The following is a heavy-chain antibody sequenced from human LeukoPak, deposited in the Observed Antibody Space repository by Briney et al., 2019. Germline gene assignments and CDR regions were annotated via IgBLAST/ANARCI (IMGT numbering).Heavy chain of an antibody. CDR1: GYIFTSYA. D-gene: IGHD1-1*01. Sequence: GASVKVSCKASGYIFTSYAMHWVRRAPGQRLEGMGWINAGNGDIKYSQKFPGRVTIARDTSASTAYMELSSLRSEDTAVYYCARDRGGTGDFDYWGQGTLVTVSS. CDR3: ARDRGGTGDFDY. CDR2: INAGNGDI. V-gene: IGHV1-3*01. J-gene: IGHJ4*02.